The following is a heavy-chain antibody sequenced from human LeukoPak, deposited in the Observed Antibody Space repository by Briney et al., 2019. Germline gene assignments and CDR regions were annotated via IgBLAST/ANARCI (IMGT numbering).Heavy chain of an antibody. V-gene: IGHV4-59*01. J-gene: IGHJ6*02. D-gene: IGHD6-6*01. Sequence: SETLSLACTVSGGSISSYHWGWIRQPPGKGLEYIGYIYNSGSTNYKPSLKSRVTISIDTSKNQLSLKLSSVTTADTAVYYCARRGAARPGGSYSMDVWGQGTTVTVSS. CDR3: ARRGAARPGGSYSMDV. CDR2: IYNSGST. CDR1: GGSISSYH.